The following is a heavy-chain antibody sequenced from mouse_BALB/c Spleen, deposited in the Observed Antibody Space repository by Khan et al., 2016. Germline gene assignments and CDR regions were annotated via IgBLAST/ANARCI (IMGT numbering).Heavy chain of an antibody. CDR2: IYPGAGDT. Sequence: QVQLLQSGAELVRPGSSVKISCKASGYAFSSYWMNWVKQRPGQGLEWIGQIYPGAGDTNYTGKFKGKATLTADKSSSTAYMQLSSLTSEDSAVYFCARYDYEWFDYWGPGTTLTVSS. V-gene: IGHV1-80*01. J-gene: IGHJ2*01. CDR3: ARYDYEWFDY. CDR1: GYAFSSYW. D-gene: IGHD2-4*01.